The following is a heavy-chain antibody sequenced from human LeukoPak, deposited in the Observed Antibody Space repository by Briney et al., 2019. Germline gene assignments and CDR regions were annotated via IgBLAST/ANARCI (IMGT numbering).Heavy chain of an antibody. CDR3: ARGGYPTLSSWLDY. CDR1: GGTFSSYA. D-gene: IGHD6-13*01. V-gene: IGHV1-69*06. J-gene: IGHJ4*02. CDR2: IIPIFGTA. Sequence: ASVKVSCKASGGTFSSYAISWVRQAPGQGLEWMGGIIPIFGTANYAQKFQGRVTITADKSTSTAYMELSSLRSVDTAVYYCARGGYPTLSSWLDYWGQGTLVTVSS.